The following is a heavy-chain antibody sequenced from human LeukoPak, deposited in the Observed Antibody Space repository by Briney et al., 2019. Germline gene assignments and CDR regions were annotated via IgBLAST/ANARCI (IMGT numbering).Heavy chain of an antibody. CDR3: AKNYYDSSGYGFDF. V-gene: IGHV3-23*01. Sequence: GGSPRLSCAASGFTFSSYAMSWVRQAPGKGLEWVSAIRGSGGSTYYADSVKGRFTISRDNSKNTLYLQMSSLRAEDTAVYYCAKNYYDSSGYGFDFWGQGTLVTVSS. D-gene: IGHD3-22*01. CDR2: IRGSGGST. CDR1: GFTFSSYA. J-gene: IGHJ4*02.